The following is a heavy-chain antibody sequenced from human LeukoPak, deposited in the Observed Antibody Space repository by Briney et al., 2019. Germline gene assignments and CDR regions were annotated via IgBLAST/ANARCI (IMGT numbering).Heavy chain of an antibody. D-gene: IGHD6-19*01. Sequence: SETLSLTCAVYGGSFSGYYWSWIRQPPGKGLEWIGEINHSGSTNYNPSLKSRVTISVDTSKNQFSLKLSSVTAADTAVYYCAREQWLVNFDYWGQGTLVTVSS. CDR2: INHSGST. V-gene: IGHV4-34*01. J-gene: IGHJ4*02. CDR3: AREQWLVNFDY. CDR1: GGSFSGYY.